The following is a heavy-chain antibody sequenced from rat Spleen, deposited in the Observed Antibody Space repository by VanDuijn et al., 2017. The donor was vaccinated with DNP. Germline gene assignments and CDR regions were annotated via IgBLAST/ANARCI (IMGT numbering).Heavy chain of an antibody. V-gene: IGHV4-2*01. CDR2: INKGSTTI. D-gene: IGHD1-4*01. CDR1: GFNFNDYW. Sequence: EVKLVESGGGLVQPGRSLKLSCAASGFNFNDYWMGWVRQAPGKGLEWIGEINKGSTTINYTPSLKDKFTISRDNAQSTLYLQVNKVGSEDTAIYYCARAPDLPGKGVMDVWGQGTSVIVSS. CDR3: ARAPDLPGKGVMDV. J-gene: IGHJ4*01.